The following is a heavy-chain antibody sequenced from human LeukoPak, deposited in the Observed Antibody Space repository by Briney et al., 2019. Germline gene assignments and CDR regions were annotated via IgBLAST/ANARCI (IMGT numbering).Heavy chain of an antibody. J-gene: IGHJ4*02. CDR2: IKEDGSEK. Sequence: GGSLRLSCAASGFTFSNYWMNWVRQAPGKGLEWVANIKEDGSEKYYVDSVKGRFTISRDNAKNSLYLQMNSLRAEDTAVYYCARDVSITMVRGAKDYWGQGTLVTVSS. CDR3: ARDVSITMVRGAKDY. D-gene: IGHD3-10*01. V-gene: IGHV3-7*01. CDR1: GFTFSNYW.